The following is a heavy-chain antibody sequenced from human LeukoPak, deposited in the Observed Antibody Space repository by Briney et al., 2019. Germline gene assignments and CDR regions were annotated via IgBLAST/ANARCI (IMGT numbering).Heavy chain of an antibody. D-gene: IGHD3-22*01. CDR1: GFTFSSYS. Sequence: GGSLRLSCAASGFTFSSYSMNWVRQAPGKGLEWVSSISSSSSYIYYADSVKGRFTISRDNAKNSLYLQMNSLRAEDTAVYYCARDRDYYDSSGYYGDVLGSGYWGQGTLVTVSS. CDR2: ISSSSSYI. J-gene: IGHJ4*02. CDR3: ARDRDYYDSSGYYGDVLGSGY. V-gene: IGHV3-21*01.